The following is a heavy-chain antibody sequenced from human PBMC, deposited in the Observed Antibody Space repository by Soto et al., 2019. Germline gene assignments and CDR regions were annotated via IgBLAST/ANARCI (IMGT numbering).Heavy chain of an antibody. CDR2: ISYDGSNK. V-gene: IGHV3-30*18. CDR3: AKDAPPYDYVWGSYRNRWYYDSSGIDY. CDR1: GFTFSSYG. J-gene: IGHJ4*02. D-gene: IGHD3-16*02. Sequence: QVQLVESGGGVVQPGRSLRLSCAASGFTFSSYGMHWVRQAPGKGLEWVAVISYDGSNKYYADSVKGRFTISRDNSKNTLYLQMNSLRAEDTAVYYCAKDAPPYDYVWGSYRNRWYYDSSGIDYWGQGTLVTVSS.